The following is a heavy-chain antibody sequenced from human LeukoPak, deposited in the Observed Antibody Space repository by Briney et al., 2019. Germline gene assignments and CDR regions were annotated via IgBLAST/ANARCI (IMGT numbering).Heavy chain of an antibody. J-gene: IGHJ5*02. CDR3: ARVFTAVVAGTGA. CDR2: IRYDGSNK. V-gene: IGHV3-30*02. Sequence: GGSLRLSCAASGFTFSSYGMHWVRQAPGKGLEWVAFIRYDGSNKYYADSVKGRFTISRDNSKNTLYLQMNSLRAEDTAVYYCARVFTAVVAGTGAWGQGTLVTVSS. CDR1: GFTFSSYG. D-gene: IGHD6-19*01.